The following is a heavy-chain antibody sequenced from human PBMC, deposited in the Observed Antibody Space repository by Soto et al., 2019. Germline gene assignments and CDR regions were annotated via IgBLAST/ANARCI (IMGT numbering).Heavy chain of an antibody. V-gene: IGHV1-18*04. D-gene: IGHD3-3*01. CDR3: ARGVSYDFWNGLYVHYNGSDV. Sequence: QAHLVQSGSEVEKPGASVKVSCRSSGYTFSSYGINWVRQAPGQGLEWMGWISPYNHETYSVDKFQDRVTMTADTSASIAYMELRSLRSDDTAVYYCARGVSYDFWNGLYVHYNGSDVWGQGTAVTVSS. CDR1: GYTFSSYG. J-gene: IGHJ6*02. CDR2: ISPYNHET.